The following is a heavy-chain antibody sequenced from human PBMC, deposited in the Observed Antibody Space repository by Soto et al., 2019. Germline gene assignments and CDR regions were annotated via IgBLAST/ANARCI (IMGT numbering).Heavy chain of an antibody. V-gene: IGHV1-69*13. CDR2: IIPIFGTA. Sequence: SVKVSCKASGGTFSSYAISWVRQAPGQGLEWMGGIIPIFGTANYAQKFQGRVTITADESTSTAYMEQSSLRSEDTAVYFCALRGGRDIVVVVAATARRYYGMDVWGQGTTVTVSS. CDR3: ALRGGRDIVVVVAATARRYYGMDV. D-gene: IGHD2-15*01. J-gene: IGHJ6*02. CDR1: GGTFSSYA.